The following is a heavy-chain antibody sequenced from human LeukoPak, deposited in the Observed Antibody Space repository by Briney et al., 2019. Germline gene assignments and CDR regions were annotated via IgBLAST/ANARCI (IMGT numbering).Heavy chain of an antibody. V-gene: IGHV3-23*01. CDR3: ANYPDTCGYYGDLDH. Sequence: PGGALRLSCAASGFTFSSYAMRWVRQAPGKGLEGVSTIIGSGVSTHYADSVKGRFAISRDNSKNTLYLQMNSLSAEDTAVSSCANYPDTCGYYGDLDHWGQGTLVTVSS. J-gene: IGHJ1*01. CDR2: IIGSGVST. CDR1: GFTFSSYA. D-gene: IGHD3-22*01.